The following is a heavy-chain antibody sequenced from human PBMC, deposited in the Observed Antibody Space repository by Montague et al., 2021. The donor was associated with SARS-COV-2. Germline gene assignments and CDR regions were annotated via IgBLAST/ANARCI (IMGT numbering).Heavy chain of an antibody. Sequence: SLRLSCAASGFTFSSYAMHWVRQAPGKGLEWVAVISYDGSNKYYADSVKGRFTISRGNSKNTLYLQMNSLRAEDTAVYYCASPRGPSYYDILTGSAFDYWGQGTLVTVSS. V-gene: IGHV3-30-3*01. J-gene: IGHJ4*02. CDR2: ISYDGSNK. D-gene: IGHD3-9*01. CDR1: GFTFSSYA. CDR3: ASPRGPSYYDILTGSAFDY.